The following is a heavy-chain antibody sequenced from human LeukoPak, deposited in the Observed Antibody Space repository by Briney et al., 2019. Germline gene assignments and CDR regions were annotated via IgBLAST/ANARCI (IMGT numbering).Heavy chain of an antibody. CDR3: ARDRMATIYYFDY. J-gene: IGHJ4*02. D-gene: IGHD5-24*01. V-gene: IGHV3-48*01. CDR2: ISSSSSTI. Sequence: GGSLRLSCAASGFTLSSYSMNWVRQAPGKGLEWVSYISSSSSTIYYADSVKGRFTISRDNAKNSLYLQMNSLRAEDTAVYYCARDRMATIYYFDYWGQGTLVTVSS. CDR1: GFTLSSYS.